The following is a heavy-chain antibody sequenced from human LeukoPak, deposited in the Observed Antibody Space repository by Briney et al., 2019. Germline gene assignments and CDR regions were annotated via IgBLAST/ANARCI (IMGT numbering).Heavy chain of an antibody. J-gene: IGHJ4*02. CDR2: ISSSSSYI. V-gene: IGHV3-21*01. Sequence: GGSLRLSCAASGFTFSSYSMNWVRQAPGKGLEWVSSISSSSSYIYYADSVKGRFTISRDNAKNSLYLQMNSLRAEDTAVYYCARVYGDSGTPYFDYWGQGTLVTVSS. D-gene: IGHD4-17*01. CDR1: GFTFSSYS. CDR3: ARVYGDSGTPYFDY.